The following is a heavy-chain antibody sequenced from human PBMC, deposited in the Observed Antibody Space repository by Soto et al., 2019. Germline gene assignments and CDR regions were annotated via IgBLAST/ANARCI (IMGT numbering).Heavy chain of an antibody. D-gene: IGHD6-13*01. CDR1: GGSISSGDYY. J-gene: IGHJ5*02. CDR3: ARTHSSSWSGGFDP. CDR2: IYYSGST. V-gene: IGHV4-30-4*01. Sequence: PSETLSLTCTVSGGSISSGDYYWSWIRQPPGKGLEWIGYIYYSGSTYYNPSLKSRVTISVDTSKNQFSLKLSSVTAADTAVYYCARTHSSSWSGGFDPWGQGTLVTVS.